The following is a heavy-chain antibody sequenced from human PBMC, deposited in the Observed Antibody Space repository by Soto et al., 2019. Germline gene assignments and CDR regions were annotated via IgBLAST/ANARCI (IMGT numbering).Heavy chain of an antibody. J-gene: IGHJ5*02. V-gene: IGHV4-30-2*01. CDR1: GAPTTWGDYS. CDR3: ARGRVVVPAAVMFNCLDP. D-gene: IGHD2-2*01. CDR2: IFHGGST. Sequence: SETLSLTCAISGAPTTWGDYSWNWIRQPPGKGLEWIGYIFHGGSTYYNPSLRSRVTISVDRSRTQFSLKMSSVTAADTAVYYCARGRVVVPAAVMFNCLDPWGQGALVTVSS.